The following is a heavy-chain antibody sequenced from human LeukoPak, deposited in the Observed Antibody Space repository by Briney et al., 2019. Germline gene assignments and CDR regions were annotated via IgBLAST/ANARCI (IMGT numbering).Heavy chain of an antibody. J-gene: IGHJ6*03. CDR3: AKVLWLMDYYYYMDV. CDR2: TYYIGNT. V-gene: IGHV4-39*07. D-gene: IGHD5-18*01. CDR1: GGSFNSYSYY. Sequence: SETLSLTCTVSGGSFNSYSYYWGWVRQPPGTGLDGIGRTYYIGNTYYNPSLKSRVTISVDMSKNQFSLKLSSVTAADTAVYYCAKVLWLMDYYYYMDVWGKGTTVTVSS.